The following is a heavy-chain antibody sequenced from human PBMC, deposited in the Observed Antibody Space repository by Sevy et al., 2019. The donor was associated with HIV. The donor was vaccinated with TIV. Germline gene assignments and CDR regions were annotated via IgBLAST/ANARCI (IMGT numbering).Heavy chain of an antibody. V-gene: IGHV3-74*01. CDR3: VRDPGKAAAGPGAYNWFDP. D-gene: IGHD6-13*01. Sequence: GGSLRLSCAASGFTFSSYWMHWVRQAPGKGLVWVSRINSDGSSTSYADSVKGRFTISRDNAKNTLYLQMNSLRAEDTAVYYCVRDPGKAAAGPGAYNWFDPWGQGTLVTVSS. CDR1: GFTFSSYW. CDR2: INSDGSST. J-gene: IGHJ5*02.